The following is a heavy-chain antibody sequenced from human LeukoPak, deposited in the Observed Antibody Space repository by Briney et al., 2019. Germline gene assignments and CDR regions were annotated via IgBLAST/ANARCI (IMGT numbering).Heavy chain of an antibody. CDR2: IYHSGST. CDR1: GGSISSYY. Sequence: SETLSLICTVSGGSISSYYWSWIRQPPGKGLEWIGSIYHSGSTYYNPSLKSRVTISVDTSKNQFSLKLSSVTAADTAVYYCARDRVLTVGGWFDPWGQGTLVTVSS. CDR3: ARDRVLTVGGWFDP. V-gene: IGHV4-59*12. J-gene: IGHJ5*02. D-gene: IGHD3-9*01.